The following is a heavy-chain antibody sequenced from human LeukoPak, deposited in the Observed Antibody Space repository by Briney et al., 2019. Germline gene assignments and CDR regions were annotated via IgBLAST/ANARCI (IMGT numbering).Heavy chain of an antibody. J-gene: IGHJ4*02. Sequence: GGSLRLSRGASEFASSDFYMTWIRQAPGKGLEWVSYISSSSSHTNYADSVKGRFTISRDNAKNSLYLQMNSLRAEDTAVYYCARTNLGSGWRFDYWGQGTLVTVSS. CDR1: EFASSDFY. D-gene: IGHD6-19*01. CDR2: ISSSSSHT. V-gene: IGHV3-11*06. CDR3: ARTNLGSGWRFDY.